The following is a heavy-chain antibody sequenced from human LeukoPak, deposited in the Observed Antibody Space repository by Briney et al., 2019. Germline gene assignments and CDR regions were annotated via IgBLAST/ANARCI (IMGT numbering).Heavy chain of an antibody. D-gene: IGHD1-26*01. CDR2: ISSGSSTI. J-gene: IGHJ3*02. CDR3: ARSEVGNAFDT. V-gene: IGHV3-21*01. CDR1: GFTFSSYS. Sequence: GGSLRLSCEASGFTFSSYSMSWVRQAPGKGLEWVAVISSGSSTIYYADSVKGRFTISRDNTKKTLWLQMNSLRADDTAVFYCARSEVGNAFDTWGQGTMVSISS.